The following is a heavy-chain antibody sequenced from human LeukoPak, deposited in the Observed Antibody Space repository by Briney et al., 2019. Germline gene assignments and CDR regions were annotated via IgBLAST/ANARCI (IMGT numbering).Heavy chain of an antibody. CDR3: ARGGSGWFWYFDL. CDR1: GGSFSGYH. CDR2: IHHRGST. D-gene: IGHD6-19*01. Sequence: TASETLSLTCAVYGGSFSGYHWTWIRQPPGKELEWIGEIHHRGSTTYNPSLKSRVTISVDTSENQLSLKLSSVTAADTAVYYCARGGSGWFWYFDLWGRGALVTVSS. J-gene: IGHJ2*01. V-gene: IGHV4-34*01.